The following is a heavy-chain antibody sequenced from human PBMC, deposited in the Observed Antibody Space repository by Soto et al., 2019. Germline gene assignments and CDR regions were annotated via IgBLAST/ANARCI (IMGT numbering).Heavy chain of an antibody. J-gene: IGHJ6*02. Sequence: QVQLVESGGGVVQPGRSLRLSCAASGFTFSSYGMHWVRQAPGKGLEWVAVISYDGSNKYYADSVKGRFTISRDNSKNXXYLQMNSLRAEDTAVYYCAKAASRGKPYYYYGMDVWGQGTTVTVSS. CDR2: ISYDGSNK. D-gene: IGHD2-15*01. CDR1: GFTFSSYG. CDR3: AKAASRGKPYYYYGMDV. V-gene: IGHV3-30*18.